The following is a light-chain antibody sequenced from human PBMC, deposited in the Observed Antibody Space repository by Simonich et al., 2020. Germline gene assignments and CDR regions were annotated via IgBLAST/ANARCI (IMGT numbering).Light chain of an antibody. Sequence: DIVMTQSPDSLAVSLGERATINCKSSQIFLYSSNNKNYLAWYQQKPGQPPKLLIYWASTRESGVPDRCSGSGSGTDFTLTISSLQAEDVAVYYCQQYYSTPWTFGQGTKVEIK. J-gene: IGKJ1*01. CDR2: WAS. V-gene: IGKV4-1*01. CDR3: QQYYSTPWT. CDR1: QIFLYSSNNKNY.